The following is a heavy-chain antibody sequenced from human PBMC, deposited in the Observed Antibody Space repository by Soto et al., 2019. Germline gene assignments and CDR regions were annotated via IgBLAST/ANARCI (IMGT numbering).Heavy chain of an antibody. CDR2: ISPDSGKT. CDR3: ARVYGYYYYYMDV. J-gene: IGHJ6*03. V-gene: IGHV1-8*01. CDR1: GYSPTDNG. Sequence: QAYLEQSGAEVKKPGASVKVSCKASGYSPTDNGITWVRQASGQGLEYVGWISPDSGKTDYAQKFQGRVTMTRDTSINTVYMELSSLRSDDTAVDYCARVYGYYYYYMDVWGKGTTVTVSS. D-gene: IGHD2-8*01.